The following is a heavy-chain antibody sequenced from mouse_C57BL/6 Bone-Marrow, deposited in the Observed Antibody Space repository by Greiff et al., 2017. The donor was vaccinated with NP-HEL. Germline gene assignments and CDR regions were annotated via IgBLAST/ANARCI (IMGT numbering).Heavy chain of an antibody. CDR1: GYSFTSYY. J-gene: IGHJ1*03. D-gene: IGHD1-1*01. V-gene: IGHV1-66*01. CDR3: ARGGTTVVKRYFDV. CDR2: IYPGSGNT. Sequence: QVQLQQSGPELVKPGASVKISCKASGYSFTSYYIHWVKQRPGQGLEWIGWIYPGSGNTKYNEKFKGKATLTADTSSSTAYMQLSSLTSEDSAVYYCARGGTTVVKRYFDVWGTGTTVTVSS.